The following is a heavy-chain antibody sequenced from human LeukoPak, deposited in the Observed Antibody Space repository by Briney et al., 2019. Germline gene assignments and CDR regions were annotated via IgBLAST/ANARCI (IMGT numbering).Heavy chain of an antibody. D-gene: IGHD1-26*01. CDR3: ATDTGSYYRMNAFDI. CDR1: GFTFSSYA. J-gene: IGHJ3*02. Sequence: GGSLRLSCAASGFTFSSYAMSWVRQAPGKGLEWVSVISGSGGNIHYTDSVKGRFTTSRDNSKNMLFLEMNSLSAEDTAVYYCATDTGSYYRMNAFDIWGQGTMVTVSS. V-gene: IGHV3-23*01. CDR2: ISGSGGNI.